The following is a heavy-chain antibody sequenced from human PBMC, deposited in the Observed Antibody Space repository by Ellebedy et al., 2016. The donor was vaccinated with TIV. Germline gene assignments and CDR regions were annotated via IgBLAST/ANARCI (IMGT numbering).Heavy chain of an antibody. CDR2: ISGSLHSV. V-gene: IGHV3-21*01. D-gene: IGHD3-16*01. J-gene: IGHJ4*02. CDR3: ARDRGERGLPSFFGF. Sequence: PGGSLRLSCTASGFTFKNFSLNWVRHAPGKGLEWVASISGSLHSVNYAESVSGRFTISRDNARNCLSLQMDSLRAEDTAVYYCARDRGERGLPSFFGFWGQGTLVTVST. CDR1: GFTFKNFS.